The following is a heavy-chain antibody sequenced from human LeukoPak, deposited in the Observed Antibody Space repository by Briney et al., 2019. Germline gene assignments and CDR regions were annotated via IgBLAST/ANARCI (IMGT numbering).Heavy chain of an antibody. V-gene: IGHV3-21*01. J-gene: IGHJ6*03. CDR1: GFTFSSYS. CDR3: AREGRMTTVTKINYYYMDV. D-gene: IGHD4-17*01. Sequence: GGSLRLSCAASGFTFSSYSMNWVRQAPGKGLEWVSSISSSSSYIYYADSVKGRFTISRDNAKNSLYLQMNSLRAEDTAVYYCAREGRMTTVTKINYYYMDVWGKGTTVTVSS. CDR2: ISSSSSYI.